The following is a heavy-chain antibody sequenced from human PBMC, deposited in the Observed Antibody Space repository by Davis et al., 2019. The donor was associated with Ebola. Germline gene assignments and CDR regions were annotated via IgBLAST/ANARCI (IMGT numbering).Heavy chain of an antibody. V-gene: IGHV4-34*01. CDR3: ASHTIFGVLDYYGMDV. Sequence: SETLSLTCTVSGASISTDYWSWIRQPPGKGLEWIGEINHSGSTNYNPSLKSRVTISVDTSKNQFSLKLSSVTAADTAVYYCASHTIFGVLDYYGMDVWGQGTTVTVSS. CDR2: INHSGST. J-gene: IGHJ6*02. D-gene: IGHD3-3*01. CDR1: GASISTDY.